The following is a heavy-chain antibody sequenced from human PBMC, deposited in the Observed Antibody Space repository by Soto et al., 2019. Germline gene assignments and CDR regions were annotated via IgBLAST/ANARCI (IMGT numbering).Heavy chain of an antibody. J-gene: IGHJ3*02. V-gene: IGHV3-72*01. CDR2: TRNKANSYTT. CDR3: ASSSGYYYVEAFDI. Sequence: GGSLRLSCAASGFTFSDHYMDWVRQAPGKGLEWVGRTRNKANSYTTEYAASVKGRFTISRDDSKNSLYLQMNSLKTEDTAVYYCASSSGYYYVEAFDIWGQGTMVTVSS. CDR1: GFTFSDHY. D-gene: IGHD3-22*01.